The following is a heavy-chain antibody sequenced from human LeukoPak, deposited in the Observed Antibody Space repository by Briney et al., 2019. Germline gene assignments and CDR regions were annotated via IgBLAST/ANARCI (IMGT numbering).Heavy chain of an antibody. Sequence: SETLSLTCTVSGGSISSSGYNWDWIRQPPGKGLEWIVNLYDSGSTYYNPSLKSRVTISVDTSNNQFSLKLSSVTAADTAVYYCARHTRPGYSGYENALDIWGQGTMVTVSS. D-gene: IGHD5-12*01. CDR1: GGSISSSGYN. CDR3: ARHTRPGYSGYENALDI. J-gene: IGHJ3*02. V-gene: IGHV4-39*01. CDR2: LYDSGST.